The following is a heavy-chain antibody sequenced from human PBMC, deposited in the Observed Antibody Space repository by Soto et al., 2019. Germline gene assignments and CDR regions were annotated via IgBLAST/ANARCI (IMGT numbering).Heavy chain of an antibody. V-gene: IGHV3-74*01. CDR1: GFTLRNYA. J-gene: IGHJ4*02. D-gene: IGHD1-26*01. CDR3: ARGGAMGVDY. CDR2: IYFDGITT. Sequence: PGGSLRLSCEASGFTLRNYAMTWVRQAPGKGLEWVSRIYFDGITTNYADSVKGRLTVSRDNAKNTVYLHVNTLRDEDTAVYYCARGGAMGVDYWGQGTLVTVSS.